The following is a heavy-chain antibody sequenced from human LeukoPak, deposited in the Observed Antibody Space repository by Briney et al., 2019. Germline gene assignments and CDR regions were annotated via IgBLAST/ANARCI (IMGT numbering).Heavy chain of an antibody. CDR1: GFTVSSNY. D-gene: IGHD6-13*01. Sequence: GGSLRLSCAASGFTVSSNYMSWVRQAPGKGLEWVSVIYSGGSTYHADSVKGRFTISRDNSKNTLYLQMNSLRAEDTAVYYCARGGNSSSWYRGYYYGMDVWGQGTTVTVSS. J-gene: IGHJ6*02. CDR3: ARGGNSSSWYRGYYYGMDV. V-gene: IGHV3-53*01. CDR2: IYSGGST.